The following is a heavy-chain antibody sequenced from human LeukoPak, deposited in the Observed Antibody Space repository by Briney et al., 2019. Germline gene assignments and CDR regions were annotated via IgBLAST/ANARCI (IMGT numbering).Heavy chain of an antibody. D-gene: IGHD3-22*01. CDR3: ARFYFDSSGYIVGLDY. CDR1: GGTFSSYA. CDR2: IIPIFGTA. J-gene: IGHJ4*02. V-gene: IGHV1-69*13. Sequence: SVKVSCKASGGTFSSYAISWVRQAPGQGLEWMGGIIPIFGTANYAQKFQGRVTITADESTSTAYMELSSLRSEDTAVYYCARFYFDSSGYIVGLDYWGQGTLVTVSS.